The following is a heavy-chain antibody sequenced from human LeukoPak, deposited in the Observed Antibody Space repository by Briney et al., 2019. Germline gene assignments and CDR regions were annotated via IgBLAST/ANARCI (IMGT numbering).Heavy chain of an antibody. Sequence: GGSLRLSCAASGFTFSSYAMSWVRQAPGKGLVWVSRINSDGSSTSYADSVKGRFTISRDNSKNTLYLQMDSLRAEDTAVYYCARDYWFGEPHFDYWGQGALVTVSS. J-gene: IGHJ4*02. CDR1: GFTFSSYA. V-gene: IGHV3-74*01. CDR3: ARDYWFGEPHFDY. D-gene: IGHD3-10*01. CDR2: INSDGSST.